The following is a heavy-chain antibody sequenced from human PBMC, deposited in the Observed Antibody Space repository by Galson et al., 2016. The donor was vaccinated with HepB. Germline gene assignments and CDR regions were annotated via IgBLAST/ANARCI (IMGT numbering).Heavy chain of an antibody. CDR2: IDPSDSYT. V-gene: IGHV5-10-1*01. D-gene: IGHD4-23*01. CDR3: ATDYGGHRGAFDI. CDR1: GYSFISHW. J-gene: IGHJ3*02. Sequence: QSGAEVKKPGESLKISCKGSGYSFISHWIIWVRQMPGKGLEWVGRIDPSDSYTIYSPPFQGHISVSVDKSIGTAYLQWTSLKASDTAIYYCATDYGGHRGAFDIWGQGTMVTVSS.